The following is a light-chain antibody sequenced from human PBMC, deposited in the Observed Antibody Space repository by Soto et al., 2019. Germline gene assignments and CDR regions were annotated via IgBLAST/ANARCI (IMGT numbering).Light chain of an antibody. CDR2: DAS. V-gene: IGKV3-15*01. CDR3: QQCRNWPLT. Sequence: EIVMTQSPATLSASPGEGATLSCKADQNVYNNLAWYQQRPGQPPRLLIYDASTRATGISARFSGSGYGTEFTLTISSLQSEDFAVYFCQQCRNWPLTFGGGTKVEIK. CDR1: QNVYNN. J-gene: IGKJ4*01.